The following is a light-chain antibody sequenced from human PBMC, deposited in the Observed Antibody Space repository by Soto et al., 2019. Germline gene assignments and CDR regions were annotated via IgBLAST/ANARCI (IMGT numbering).Light chain of an antibody. V-gene: IGKV1-5*01. CDR2: DAS. CDR3: QQYNSYPIT. Sequence: DIQMTQSPSSVSASVGDRVTITCRASQGIGNWLAWYQQKPGKAPKVLIYDASSLESGVPSRFSGSGSGTEFTLTISSLQPDDFATYYCQQYNSYPITFGQGTRLEIK. CDR1: QGIGNW. J-gene: IGKJ5*01.